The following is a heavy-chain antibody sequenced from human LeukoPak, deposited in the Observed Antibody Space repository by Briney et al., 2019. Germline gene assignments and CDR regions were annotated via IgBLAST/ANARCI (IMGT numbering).Heavy chain of an antibody. J-gene: IGHJ4*02. CDR3: VRDDILTGYPTPFDY. V-gene: IGHV3-30*02. Sequence: PGGSLRLSCAASGFTFSSYGMYWVRQAPGKGLEWVAFIRYDGSNKYYADSVKGRFTISRDNSKNTLYLQMKSLRAEDTAVYYCVRDDILTGYPTPFDYWGQGTLVTVSS. CDR2: IRYDGSNK. CDR1: GFTFSSYG. D-gene: IGHD3-9*01.